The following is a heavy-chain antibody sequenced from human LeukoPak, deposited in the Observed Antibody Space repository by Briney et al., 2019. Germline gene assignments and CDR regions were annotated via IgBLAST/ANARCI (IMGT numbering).Heavy chain of an antibody. CDR3: ARHRRRSENFDY. CDR2: IYHSGST. V-gene: IGHV4-38-2*01. D-gene: IGHD3-16*01. CDR1: GYSISSGYY. Sequence: SETLSLTCAVSGYSISSGYYWGWIRQRPGMGLEWIGSIYHSGSTYYNPSLKSRVTISVDTSKNQFSLKLSSVTAADTAVYYCARHRRRSENFDYWGQGTLVTVSS. J-gene: IGHJ4*02.